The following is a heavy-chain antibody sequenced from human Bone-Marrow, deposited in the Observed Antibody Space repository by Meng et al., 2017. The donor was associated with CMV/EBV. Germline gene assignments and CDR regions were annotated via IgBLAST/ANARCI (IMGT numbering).Heavy chain of an antibody. Sequence: SETLSLTCTVSGGSVSSNNYYWSWIRQPPGKGLEWIGYIYYTGGTNYNPSLKSRVTISIDTSKNQFSLKLSSVTAADTAVYYCARLKTPVEDWLVMDVWGQGTTVTVSS. J-gene: IGHJ6*02. CDR2: IYYTGGT. CDR1: GGSVSSNNYY. V-gene: IGHV4-61*01. D-gene: IGHD6-19*01. CDR3: ARLKTPVEDWLVMDV.